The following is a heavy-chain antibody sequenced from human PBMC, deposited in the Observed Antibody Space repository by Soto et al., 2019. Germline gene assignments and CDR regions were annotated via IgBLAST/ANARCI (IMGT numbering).Heavy chain of an antibody. J-gene: IGHJ6*03. D-gene: IGHD2-15*01. Sequence: GGSLRLSCAASGFTFTDYWMSWVRQAPGKGLQWVANIKHDGSGIYYVDSVKGRFTISRDNAKNSLYLQMNSLRAEDTAVYYCARLGRIGESYYYFMDVWGKGTTDTVSS. CDR3: ARLGRIGESYYYFMDV. CDR1: GFTFTDYW. V-gene: IGHV3-7*01. CDR2: IKHDGSGI.